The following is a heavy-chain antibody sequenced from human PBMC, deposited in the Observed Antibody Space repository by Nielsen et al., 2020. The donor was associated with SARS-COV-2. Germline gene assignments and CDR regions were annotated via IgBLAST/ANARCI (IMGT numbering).Heavy chain of an antibody. CDR1: GFTFSSYS. J-gene: IGHJ6*02. D-gene: IGHD3-3*01. Sequence: GESLKISCAASGFTFSSYSMNWVRQAPGKGLEWVSSISSSSSYIYYADSVKGRFTISRDNAKNSLYLQMNSLRAEDTAVYYCARDGPVIISYYYGMDVWGQGTTVTVSS. V-gene: IGHV3-21*01. CDR3: ARDGPVIISYYYGMDV. CDR2: ISSSSSYI.